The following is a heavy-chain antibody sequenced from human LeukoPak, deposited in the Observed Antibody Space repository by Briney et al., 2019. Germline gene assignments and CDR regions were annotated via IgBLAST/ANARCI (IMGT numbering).Heavy chain of an antibody. D-gene: IGHD3-9*01. Sequence: SETLSLTCTVSGASISSSTYYWGWIRQPPGKGLEWIGSASYSGNTYYNPSLKSRVTILVDTSKNQFSLKMTSVTAADTAVYFCARPHRGHFDWTYWGQGALVTVSS. V-gene: IGHV4-39*07. CDR1: GASISSSTYY. CDR2: ASYSGNT. J-gene: IGHJ4*02. CDR3: ARPHRGHFDWTY.